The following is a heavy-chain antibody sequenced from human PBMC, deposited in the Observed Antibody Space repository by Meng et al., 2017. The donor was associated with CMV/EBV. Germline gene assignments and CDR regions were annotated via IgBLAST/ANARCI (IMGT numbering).Heavy chain of an antibody. V-gene: IGHV1-69*12. J-gene: IGHJ4*02. CDR2: IIPIFGTA. D-gene: IGHD1-7*01. CDR3: ARGSGAGTTWSYFDY. CDR1: GGTFSSYA. Sequence: QGQLVRSGAEVKKPGFSVKVSCKAPGGTFSSYAISWVRQDPGQGLEWMGGIIPIFGTANYAQKFQGRVTITADESTSTAYMELSSLRSEDTAVYYCARGSGAGTTWSYFDYWGQGTLVTVSS.